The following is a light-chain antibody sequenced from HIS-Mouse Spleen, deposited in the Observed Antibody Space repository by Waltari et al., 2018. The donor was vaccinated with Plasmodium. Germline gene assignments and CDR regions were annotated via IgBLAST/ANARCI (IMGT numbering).Light chain of an antibody. CDR1: QSVSSN. CDR3: QQYNNWSFT. V-gene: IGKV3-15*01. J-gene: IGKJ3*01. CDR2: GAS. Sequence: EIVMTHSPATLSVSPGERATLSCRASQSVSSNLAWYHQKPGQAPRPLIYGASTRATGIPARFSGSGSGTEFTLTISSLQSEDFAVYYCQQYNNWSFTFGPGTKVDIK.